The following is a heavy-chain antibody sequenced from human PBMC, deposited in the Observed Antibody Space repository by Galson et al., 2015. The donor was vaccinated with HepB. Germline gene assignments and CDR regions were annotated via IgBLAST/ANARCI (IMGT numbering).Heavy chain of an antibody. Sequence: LRLSCAASGFTVSRNHMSWVRQASGKGLEWVSVIYSGGVTYYADSVKGRFTISRDNSRNTLYLQMNSLRAEDTAVYYCAREYSSRWYSGLGYWGQGTLVTVSS. CDR1: GFTVSRNH. CDR3: AREYSSRWYSGLGY. D-gene: IGHD6-13*01. CDR2: IYSGGVT. J-gene: IGHJ4*02. V-gene: IGHV3-53*01.